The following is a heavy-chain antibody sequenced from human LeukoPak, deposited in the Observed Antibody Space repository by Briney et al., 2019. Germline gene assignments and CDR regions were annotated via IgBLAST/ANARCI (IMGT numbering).Heavy chain of an antibody. Sequence: QPGGSLRLSCAASGFTFSDYYMSWIRQAPGKGLEWVSYISSSGSTIYYADSVKGRFTISRDNAKNSLYLQMNSLRAEDTAVYYCARALVVVTVPFDYWGQGTLVTVSS. D-gene: IGHD2-21*02. V-gene: IGHV3-11*01. J-gene: IGHJ4*02. CDR3: ARALVVVTVPFDY. CDR1: GFTFSDYY. CDR2: ISSSGSTI.